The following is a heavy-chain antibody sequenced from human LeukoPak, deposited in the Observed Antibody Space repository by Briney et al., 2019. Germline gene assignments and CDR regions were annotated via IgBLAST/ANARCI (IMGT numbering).Heavy chain of an antibody. J-gene: IGHJ4*02. D-gene: IGHD3-22*01. CDR3: ARSPYYYDSSGYYPLLFDY. Sequence: GASLQISSKGSGYSFTSYWIGWVRQMPGKSLVGMGIIYPGDSDTRYSPSFQGQVTISADKSISTAYLQWSSLKASDTAMYYCARSPYYYDSSGYYPLLFDYWGQGTLVTVSS. CDR2: IYPGDSDT. V-gene: IGHV5-51*01. CDR1: GYSFTSYW.